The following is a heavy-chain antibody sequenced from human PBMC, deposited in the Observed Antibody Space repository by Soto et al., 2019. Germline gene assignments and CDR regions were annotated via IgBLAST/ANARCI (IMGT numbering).Heavy chain of an antibody. D-gene: IGHD3-3*01. CDR1: GFTIGSYG. CDR3: VKDKERGGYDSDFDS. J-gene: IGHJ4*02. V-gene: IGHV3-23*01. Sequence: EVQLLESGGGLIQPGGSLRLSCAASGFTIGSYGMGWVRQAPGKGREWVSTITGGNTYYAASVKGRFTISRDNYKNTLYLQMGSLRAEDTDLYYCVKDKERGGYDSDFDSWGPGNLVTVSS. CDR2: ITGGNT.